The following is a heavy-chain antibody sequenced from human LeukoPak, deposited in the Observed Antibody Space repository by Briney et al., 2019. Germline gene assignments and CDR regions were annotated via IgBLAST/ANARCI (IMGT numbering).Heavy chain of an antibody. CDR3: ARRGTIRTTTDDY. J-gene: IGHJ4*02. CDR2: INHSGST. D-gene: IGHD1-1*01. V-gene: IGHV4-34*01. Sequence: SETLSLTCAVYGESFSGYYWTWIRQPPGKGLEWIGQINHSGSTNYNPSLKSRVTISVATSKNQFSLRLNSVTAADTAVYYCARRGTIRTTTDDYWGQGTPVTVSS. CDR1: GESFSGYY.